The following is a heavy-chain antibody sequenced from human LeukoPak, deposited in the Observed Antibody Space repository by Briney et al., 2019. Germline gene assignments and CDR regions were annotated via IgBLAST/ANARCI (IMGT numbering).Heavy chain of an antibody. CDR1: GGSISSYY. Sequence: KPSETLSLTCTVSGGSISSYYWSWIRQPPGEGLEWIGYIYYSGSTNYNPSLKSRVTISVDTSKNQFSLKLTSVTAADTAVYYCARWDYYGSGSRRLDYWGQGTLVTVSS. CDR2: IYYSGST. J-gene: IGHJ4*02. CDR3: ARWDYYGSGSRRLDY. V-gene: IGHV4-59*01. D-gene: IGHD3-10*01.